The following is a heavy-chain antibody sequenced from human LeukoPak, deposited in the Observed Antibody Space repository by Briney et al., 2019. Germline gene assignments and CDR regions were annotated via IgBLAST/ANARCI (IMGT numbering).Heavy chain of an antibody. CDR2: ISPDDSYT. CDR1: GNNFATYW. J-gene: IGHJ4*02. D-gene: IGHD6-19*01. CDR3: GRQAAVRGAGIDC. Sequence: PGGSLQIPWQGSGNNFATYWNGWGRHMPGKGPEWMGIISPDDSYTKYSPAFQGQGPISADKSINTAYLQWSSMGASDTAMYYCGRQAAVRGAGIDCGGEGTLVTVS. V-gene: IGHV5-51*01.